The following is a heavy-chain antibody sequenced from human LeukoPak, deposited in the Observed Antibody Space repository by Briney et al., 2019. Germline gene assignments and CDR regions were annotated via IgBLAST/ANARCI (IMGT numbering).Heavy chain of an antibody. V-gene: IGHV1-18*01. CDR1: GYTFTSYG. J-gene: IGHJ4*02. CDR2: ISAYNGNT. D-gene: IGHD3-22*01. Sequence: ASVKVSCKASGYTFTSYGISWVRHAPGQGLEWMGWISAYNGNTNYAQKLQGGVTMTTDTSTSTAYMELRSLRSDDTAVYYCARGAYTPDYYDSSGSFDYWGQGTLVTASS. CDR3: ARGAYTPDYYDSSGSFDY.